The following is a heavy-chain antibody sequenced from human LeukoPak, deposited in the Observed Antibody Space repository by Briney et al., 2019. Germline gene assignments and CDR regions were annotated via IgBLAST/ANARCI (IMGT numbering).Heavy chain of an antibody. Sequence: RASVTVSCKASGYNLRSHGITWVRQARGQGLEWMGWISGYNGDIKDAQKFQGRLTMTTETSTSTAYMELRSLRSDDTAVYYCAGFSVFGADTSPRYNSGMDVWGQGTTVIVSS. CDR3: AGFSVFGADTSPRYNSGMDV. V-gene: IGHV1-18*01. CDR2: ISGYNGDI. D-gene: IGHD3-16*01. CDR1: GYNLRSHG. J-gene: IGHJ6*02.